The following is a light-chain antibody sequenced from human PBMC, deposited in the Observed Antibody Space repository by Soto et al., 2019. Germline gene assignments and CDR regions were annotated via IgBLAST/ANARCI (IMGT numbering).Light chain of an antibody. Sequence: QSVLTQPPSLSGAPGQRVTISCTGSSSNIGAGYAVHWYQQLPGTAPTLLIYDNINRPSGVPDRFSGSKFGTSASLAITELQTEDAADYYCHSYDASLSGWVFGGGTKLTVL. CDR2: DNI. J-gene: IGLJ3*02. CDR3: HSYDASLSGWV. CDR1: SSNIGAGYA. V-gene: IGLV1-40*01.